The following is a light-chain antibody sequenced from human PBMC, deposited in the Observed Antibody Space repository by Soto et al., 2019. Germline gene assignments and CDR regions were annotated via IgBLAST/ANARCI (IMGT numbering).Light chain of an antibody. CDR2: EVS. J-gene: IGLJ1*01. CDR1: SSDVGSYNY. CDR3: NGYTGANTYV. V-gene: IGLV2-14*01. Sequence: QSVLTQPASVSGSPGQSITISCTGTSSDVGSYNYVSWYQHHPGKAPKLMISEVSNRPSGISNRFSGSKSGNTASLTISGLQAEDEADYYCNGYTGANTYVFGTGNKVTVL.